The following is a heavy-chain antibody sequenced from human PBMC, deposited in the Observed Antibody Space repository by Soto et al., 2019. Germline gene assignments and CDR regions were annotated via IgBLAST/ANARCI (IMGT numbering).Heavy chain of an antibody. CDR2: IYYSGST. V-gene: IGHV4-61*01. D-gene: IGHD3-3*01. CDR3: ARRRDFWSGYPPDYYYGMDV. CDR1: GGSVSIGSYY. J-gene: IGHJ6*02. Sequence: SEPLSLTCTVSGGSVSIGSYYWSWIRQPPGKGLEWIGYIYYSGSTNYNPSLKSRVTISVDTSKNQFSLKLSSVTAADTAVYYCARRRDFWSGYPPDYYYGMDVWGQGTTVTVSS.